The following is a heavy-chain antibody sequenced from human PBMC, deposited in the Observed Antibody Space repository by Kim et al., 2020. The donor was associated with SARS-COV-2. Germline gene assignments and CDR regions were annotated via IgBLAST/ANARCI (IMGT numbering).Heavy chain of an antibody. Sequence: SETLSLTCTVSGGSISSYYWSWIRQPAGKGLEWIGRIYTSRSTNYNPSLKSRVTMSVDTSKNQFSLKLSSVTAADTAVDYGARDRRTGTTKNNWFDPWGQGTLVTVSS. V-gene: IGHV4-4*07. CDR2: IYTSRST. D-gene: IGHD1-7*01. CDR3: ARDRRTGTTKNNWFDP. J-gene: IGHJ5*02. CDR1: GGSISSYY.